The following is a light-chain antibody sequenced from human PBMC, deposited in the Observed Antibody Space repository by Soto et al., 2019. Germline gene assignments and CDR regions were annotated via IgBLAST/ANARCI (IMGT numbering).Light chain of an antibody. J-gene: IGLJ1*01. CDR3: QSYDSSLSGYV. Sequence: QSALTQPPSVSGAPGQRVTISCTGSSSNIGAGYDVHWYQQLPGTAPKLLIYDNFNRPSGVPDRFSGSKSGTSASLAITGLQAEDEADYYCQSYDSSLSGYVFGTGT. V-gene: IGLV1-40*01. CDR1: SSNIGAGYD. CDR2: DNF.